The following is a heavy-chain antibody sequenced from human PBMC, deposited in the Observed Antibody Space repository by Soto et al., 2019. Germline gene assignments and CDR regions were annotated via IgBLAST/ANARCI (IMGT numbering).Heavy chain of an antibody. CDR1: GYTFTTFD. CDR3: ARGITQGYDY. J-gene: IGHJ4*02. Sequence: QVQLVQSGAEVEKPGASVKVSCRPSGYTFTTFDINWVRQAPGQGLEWMGWMSPNSGNTGYAQKFQGGVVMTRYTAISTAYMELRSLTSEDTAVYYCARGITQGYDYWGQGTLVTVSS. CDR2: MSPNSGNT. V-gene: IGHV1-8*01. D-gene: IGHD3-16*01.